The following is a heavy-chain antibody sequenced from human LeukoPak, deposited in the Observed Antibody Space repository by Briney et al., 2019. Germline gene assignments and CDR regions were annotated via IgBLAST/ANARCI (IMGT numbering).Heavy chain of an antibody. D-gene: IGHD4-11*01. V-gene: IGHV4-34*01. CDR1: GGPFSGSY. Sequence: PSETLSLTCAVYGGPFSGSYSSWIRQPPGKGLEWIGDINENGNSNYIPSLKSRVTISVDTSKNQFSLKVTSVTAADTAVYYCARGGLYSNYFDSWGQGTLVAVS. CDR2: INENGNS. CDR3: ARGGLYSNYFDS. J-gene: IGHJ4*02.